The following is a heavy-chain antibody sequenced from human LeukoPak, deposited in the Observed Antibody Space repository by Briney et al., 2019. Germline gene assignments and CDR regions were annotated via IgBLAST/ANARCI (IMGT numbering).Heavy chain of an antibody. CDR1: GFSLTTSAEG. CDR2: IYWNDDK. Sequence: SGPTLVNPTQTLTLTCTFSGFSLTTSAEGVGWIRQPPGKALEWLALIYWNDDKRYSPSLKSRLTITKDTSKNQVVLTMTNMDPMDTATYYCAHPKANEQWLVSFDYWGQGTLVTVSS. J-gene: IGHJ4*02. V-gene: IGHV2-5*01. D-gene: IGHD6-19*01. CDR3: AHPKANEQWLVSFDY.